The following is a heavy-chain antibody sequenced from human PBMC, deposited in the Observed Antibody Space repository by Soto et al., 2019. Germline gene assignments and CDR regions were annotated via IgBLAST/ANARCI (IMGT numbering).Heavy chain of an antibody. CDR3: AKGLGQGYYYYYGMDV. Sequence: GGSLRLSCAASGFTFSSYAMNWVRQAPGKGLEWVSAISGSGGTTYYADSVKGRFTISRDNSKNTLYLQMNSLRAEDTAVYYCAKGLGQGYYYYYGMDVWGQGTTVTVSS. V-gene: IGHV3-23*01. CDR2: ISGSGGTT. CDR1: GFTFSSYA. J-gene: IGHJ6*02. D-gene: IGHD1-26*01.